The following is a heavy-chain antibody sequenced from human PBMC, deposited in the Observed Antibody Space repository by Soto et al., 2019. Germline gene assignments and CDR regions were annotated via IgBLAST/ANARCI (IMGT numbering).Heavy chain of an antibody. J-gene: IGHJ4*02. CDR1: GGSITSSGYY. V-gene: IGHV4-31*03. D-gene: IGHD2-2*01. Sequence: QVQLQESGPGLVKPSQTLSLTCTVSGGSITSSGYYWSWIRQHPGEGLERIGFTSNSGSTSYNPSLKSRVTISVDTSLNQFSLNLKSVTAADTAVYYCARGGGSTKVDYWGQGTLVTVSP. CDR3: ARGGGSTKVDY. CDR2: TSNSGST.